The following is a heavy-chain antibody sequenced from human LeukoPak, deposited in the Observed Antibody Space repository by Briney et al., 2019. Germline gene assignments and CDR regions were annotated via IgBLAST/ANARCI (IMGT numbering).Heavy chain of an antibody. CDR2: FDPEDGET. D-gene: IGHD5-12*01. J-gene: IGHJ4*02. V-gene: IGHV1-24*01. Sequence: ASVKVSCKVSGYTLTGLSMHWVRQAPGKGLEWMGGFDPEDGETIYAQKFQGRVTMTEDTSTDTAYMELSSLRSEDTAVYYCATDTERGYSGYVNYWGQGTLVTVSS. CDR3: ATDTERGYSGYVNY. CDR1: GYTLTGLS.